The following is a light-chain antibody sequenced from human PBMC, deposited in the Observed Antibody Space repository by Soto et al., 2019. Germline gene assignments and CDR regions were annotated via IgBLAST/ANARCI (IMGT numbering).Light chain of an antibody. Sequence: DIQMTQSPSTLSASVGDRVTITCRASQSISSWLAWYQQKPGKAPKLLIYDASSLESGVPSRFSGSGSGAEFTLTISSLQPEDFATYYCQQYNSYPWTFGQGTKVDIK. CDR3: QQYNSYPWT. J-gene: IGKJ1*01. CDR2: DAS. V-gene: IGKV1-5*01. CDR1: QSISSW.